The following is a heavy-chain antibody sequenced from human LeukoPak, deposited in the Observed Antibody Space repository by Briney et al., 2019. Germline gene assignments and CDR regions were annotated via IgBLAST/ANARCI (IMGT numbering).Heavy chain of an antibody. J-gene: IGHJ4*02. CDR3: VIYLLHSCGSYNGY. D-gene: IGHD3-10*01. V-gene: IGHV3-23*01. CDR1: GFTLSSYG. CDR2: VSGSGDIT. Sequence: PGGSLRLSCAASGFTLSSYGMTWVRQAPGKELEWVSGVSGSGDITYYADSVKGRFTISRDNSKNTLYLQMNSLRADDTAVYYCVIYLLHSCGSYNGYWGQGTMVTVSS.